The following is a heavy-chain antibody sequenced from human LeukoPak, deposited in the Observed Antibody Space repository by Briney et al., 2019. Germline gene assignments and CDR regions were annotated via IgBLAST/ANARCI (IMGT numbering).Heavy chain of an antibody. CDR2: IIPIFGIA. CDR1: GGTFSSYA. Sequence: GVSVKVSCKASGGTFSSYAISWVRQAPGQGLEWMGRIIPIFGIANYAQKFQGRVTITADKSTSTAYMELSSLRSEDTAVYYCARGKYSSSWYYFDYWGQGTLVTVSS. J-gene: IGHJ4*02. V-gene: IGHV1-69*04. CDR3: ARGKYSSSWYYFDY. D-gene: IGHD6-13*01.